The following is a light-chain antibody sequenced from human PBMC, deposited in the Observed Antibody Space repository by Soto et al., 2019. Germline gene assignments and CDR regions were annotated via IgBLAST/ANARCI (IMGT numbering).Light chain of an antibody. CDR1: QSVSSS. J-gene: IGKJ4*01. V-gene: IGKV3-15*01. CDR2: GAS. CDR3: QQYKNWPALT. Sequence: EIVMTQSPATLSLSPGERATLSCRASQSVSSSLAWYQQRPGQAPSLLIYGASTRATGIPARFSGSGSGTEFTLTISSLQSEDFAVYYCQQYKNWPALTFGGGTKVEIK.